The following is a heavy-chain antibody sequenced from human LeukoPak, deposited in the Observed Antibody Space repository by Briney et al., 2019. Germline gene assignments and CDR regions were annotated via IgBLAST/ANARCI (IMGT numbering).Heavy chain of an antibody. D-gene: IGHD4-17*01. CDR1: GGSFSGYY. V-gene: IGHV4-34*01. CDR3: ARLRATVTSYYYYGMDV. CDR2: INHSGST. Sequence: SETPSLTCAVYGGSFSGYYWSWIRQPPGKGLEWLGEINHSGSTNYNPSLKSRVTISVDTSKNQFSLKLSSVTAADTAVYYCARLRATVTSYYYYGMDVWGQGTTVTVSS. J-gene: IGHJ6*02.